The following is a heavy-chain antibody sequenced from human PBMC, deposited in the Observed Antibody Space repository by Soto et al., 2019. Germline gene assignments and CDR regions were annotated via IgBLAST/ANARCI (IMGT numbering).Heavy chain of an antibody. CDR1: GVSFSGYY. J-gene: IGHJ4*02. Sequence: QVQLQQWGAGLLKPSETLSLTCAVYGVSFSGYYWSWIRQPPGKGLEWIGEINHSGRTNYNPSLMSRVTISVDTSKNQVSLKLSSVTAADTAVYYCARTYYYDSSGSRYFHYWGQGTLVTVSS. V-gene: IGHV4-34*01. CDR2: INHSGRT. D-gene: IGHD3-22*01. CDR3: ARTYYYDSSGSRYFHY.